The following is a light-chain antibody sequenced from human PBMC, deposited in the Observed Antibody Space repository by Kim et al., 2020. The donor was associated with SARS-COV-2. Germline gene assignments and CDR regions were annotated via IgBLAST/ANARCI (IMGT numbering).Light chain of an antibody. V-gene: IGKV1-5*01. Sequence: GDRVTITCRASQSISGYLXWYQHKPGKAPKLLIYDASSLESGVPSRFSGSGSGTEFTLTISSLQPDDFATYYCQQYNSYWTFGQ. CDR2: DAS. CDR3: QQYNSYWT. CDR1: QSISGY. J-gene: IGKJ1*01.